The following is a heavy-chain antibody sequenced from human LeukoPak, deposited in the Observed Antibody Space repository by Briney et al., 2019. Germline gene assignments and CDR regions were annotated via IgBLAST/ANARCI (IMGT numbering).Heavy chain of an antibody. V-gene: IGHV4-59*01. CDR2: THYSGSS. CDR1: GGSISGYS. D-gene: IGHD2/OR15-2a*01. J-gene: IGHJ6*03. Sequence: SETLSLTCTVSGGSISGYSWSWIRQPPGKGLEWIGYTHYSGSSNYNPSLKSRVTISVDTSKNQFSLKVSSATAADTAVYYCARCGRNNRGYYYMEDWGKGTTVTVSS. CDR3: ARCGRNNRGYYYMED.